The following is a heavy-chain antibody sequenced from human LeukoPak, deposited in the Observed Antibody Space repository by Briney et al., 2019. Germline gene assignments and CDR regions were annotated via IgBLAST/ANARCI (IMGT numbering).Heavy chain of an antibody. CDR1: GGSISSGGYY. Sequence: SETLSLTCTVSGGSISSGGYYWSWIRQPPGKGLEWIGYIYHSGSTYYNPSLKSRVTISVDRSKNQFSLKLSSVTAADTAVYYCATTLGSYHGWFDPWGQGTLVTVSS. CDR2: IYHSGST. V-gene: IGHV4-30-2*01. CDR3: ATTLGSYHGWFDP. D-gene: IGHD1-26*01. J-gene: IGHJ5*02.